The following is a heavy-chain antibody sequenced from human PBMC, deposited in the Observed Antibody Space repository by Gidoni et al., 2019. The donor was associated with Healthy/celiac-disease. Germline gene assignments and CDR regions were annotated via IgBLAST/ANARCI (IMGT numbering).Heavy chain of an antibody. D-gene: IGHD6-13*01. J-gene: IGHJ5*02. V-gene: IGHV4-34*01. CDR1: GGSFSGYY. CDR3: ARGGYSSSWSPRWPKFDP. Sequence: QVQLQQWGAGLLKPSETLSLTCAVYGGSFSGYYWSWIRQPPGKGLEWIGEINHTGSTNYNPSPKSRVTISVDTSKNQFSLKLSSGTAADTVVYYCARGGYSSSWSPRWPKFDPWGQGTLVTVSS. CDR2: INHTGST.